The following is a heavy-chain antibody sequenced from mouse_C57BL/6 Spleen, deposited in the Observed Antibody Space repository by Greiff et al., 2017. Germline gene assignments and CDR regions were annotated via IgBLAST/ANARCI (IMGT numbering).Heavy chain of an antibody. Sequence: EVKLVESGGGLVQPGGSLKLSCAASGFTFSDYGMAWVRQAPRKGPEWVAFISNLAYSIYYADTVTGRFTISRENAKNTLYLEMSSLRSEDTAMYYCARQGNYYGSSYRYFDVWGTGTTVTVSS. CDR2: ISNLAYSI. CDR3: ARQGNYYGSSYRYFDV. J-gene: IGHJ1*03. D-gene: IGHD1-1*01. CDR1: GFTFSDYG. V-gene: IGHV5-15*01.